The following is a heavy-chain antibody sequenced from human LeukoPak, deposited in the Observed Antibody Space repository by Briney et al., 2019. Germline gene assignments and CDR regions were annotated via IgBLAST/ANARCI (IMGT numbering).Heavy chain of an antibody. CDR1: GFSFSDYY. V-gene: IGHV3-11*06. CDR2: ISSYSSYT. Sequence: PGGSLRLSCAASGFSFSDYYMSWIRQAPGKGLEWVSYISSYSSYTNHADSVKGRFTTSRDNAKSSLSLQMNSLTAADTGVYFCAREASGGTWSYFDFWGQGSLVTVSS. CDR3: AREASGGTWSYFDF. J-gene: IGHJ4*02. D-gene: IGHD6-13*01.